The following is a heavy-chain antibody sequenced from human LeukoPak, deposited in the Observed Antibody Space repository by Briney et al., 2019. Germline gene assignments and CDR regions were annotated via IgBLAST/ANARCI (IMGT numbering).Heavy chain of an antibody. CDR3: AKDHCSSTSCYFDY. J-gene: IGHJ4*02. CDR1: GFTFSSSA. D-gene: IGHD2-2*01. CDR2: ISNNGGYT. Sequence: GGSLRLSCAASGFTFSSSAMSWVRQAPGKGLEWVSAISNNGGYTYYADSVQGRFTISRDNSKSTLCLQMNSLRAEDTAVYYCAKDHCSSTSCYFDYWGQGTLVTVSS. V-gene: IGHV3-23*01.